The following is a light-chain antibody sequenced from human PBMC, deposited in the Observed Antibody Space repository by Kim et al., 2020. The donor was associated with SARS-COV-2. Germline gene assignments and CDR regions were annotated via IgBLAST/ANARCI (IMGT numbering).Light chain of an antibody. V-gene: IGLV3-19*01. Sequence: VALGQTVRITCQGDSLRSYYATCYQQKPGQAPILVIYGKNNRPSGIPDRFSGSSSGNTASLTITGTQAGDEADYYCNSRDSNENVFFGGGTQLTVL. CDR2: GKN. CDR1: SLRSYY. J-gene: IGLJ2*01. CDR3: NSRDSNENVF.